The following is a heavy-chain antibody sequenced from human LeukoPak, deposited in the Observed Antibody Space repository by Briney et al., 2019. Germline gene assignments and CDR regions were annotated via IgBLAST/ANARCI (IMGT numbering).Heavy chain of an antibody. Sequence: GGSLRLSCAASGFTFSICAMSWVRQAPGKGLEWVSTITGSGRSTYYADSVKGRFTISRDNSKDTLYLQMNSLRAEDSAVYYCAKDPRIAAADYWGQGTLVTVSS. V-gene: IGHV3-23*01. CDR3: AKDPRIAAADY. D-gene: IGHD6-13*01. CDR2: ITGSGRST. CDR1: GFTFSICA. J-gene: IGHJ4*02.